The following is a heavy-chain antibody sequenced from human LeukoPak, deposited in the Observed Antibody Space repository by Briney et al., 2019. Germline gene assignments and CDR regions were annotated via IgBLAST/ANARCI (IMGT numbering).Heavy chain of an antibody. CDR1: GGSISSGDYY. D-gene: IGHD4-17*01. V-gene: IGHV4-30-4*08. J-gene: IGHJ4*02. CDR3: ARGDGDYDFDY. CDR2: IYHSGST. Sequence: PSQTLSLTCTVSGGSISSGDYYWSWIRQPPGKGLEWIGYIYHSGSTYYNPSLKSRVTISVDTSKNQFSLKLSSVTAADTAVYYCARGDGDYDFDYWGQGTLVTVSS.